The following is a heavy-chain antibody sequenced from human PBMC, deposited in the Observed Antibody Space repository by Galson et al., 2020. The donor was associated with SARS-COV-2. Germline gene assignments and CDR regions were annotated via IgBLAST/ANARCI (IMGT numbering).Heavy chain of an antibody. CDR3: AKDQDSDSGSYYNAGFYSGVDV. Sequence: TGGPLRLSCAGSAFTFRNYGVHWVRQVPGKGLEWVAVVSYDGRTKLYADSVRGRFTISRDIAGYTVSLQMNGLRTEDTGVYYCAKDQDSDSGSYYNAGFYSGVDVWGQGTTVTVSS. J-gene: IGHJ6*02. CDR1: AFTFRNYG. V-gene: IGHV3-30*18. D-gene: IGHD3-10*01. CDR2: VSYDGRTK.